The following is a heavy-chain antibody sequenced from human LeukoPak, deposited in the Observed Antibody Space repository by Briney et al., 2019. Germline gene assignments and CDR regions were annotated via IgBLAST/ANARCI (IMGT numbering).Heavy chain of an antibody. CDR2: IKQDGSEK. V-gene: IGHV3-7*05. J-gene: IGHJ4*02. CDR3: ARWGGGSGTYRLDY. CDR1: GFALSNYW. Sequence: PGGSLRLSCAASGFALSNYWMSWVRQPPGKGLEWVANIKQDGSEKNYVGSVKGRFTISRDNAKNSLYLQMNSLRAEDTAVYYCARWGGGSGTYRLDYWGQGTLVTVFS. D-gene: IGHD3-10*01.